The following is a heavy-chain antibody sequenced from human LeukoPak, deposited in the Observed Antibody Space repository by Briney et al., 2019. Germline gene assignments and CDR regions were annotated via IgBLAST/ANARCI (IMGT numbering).Heavy chain of an antibody. CDR2: IYYSGST. CDR1: GGSISSGGYY. J-gene: IGHJ5*02. CDR3: ARARVPSEYQQLSWFDP. V-gene: IGHV4-31*03. D-gene: IGHD2-2*01. Sequence: SQTLSLTCTVSGGSISSGGYYWSWIRQHPGKGLEWIGYIYYSGSTYYNPSLKSRVTISVDTSKNQFSLKLSSVTAADTAVYYCARARVPSEYQQLSWFDPWGQGTLVTVSS.